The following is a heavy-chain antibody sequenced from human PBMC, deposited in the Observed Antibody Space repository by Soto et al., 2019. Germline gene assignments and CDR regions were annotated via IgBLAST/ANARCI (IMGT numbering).Heavy chain of an antibody. CDR1: GFTFSSYG. D-gene: IGHD6-19*01. J-gene: IGHJ4*02. Sequence: QVQLVESGGGVVQPGRSLRLSCAASGFTFSSYGMHWVRQAPGKGLEWVAVISYDGRNKYYADSVKGRFTISRDNSKNKLYLQMNSLRAEDTDVYYCAKDRDKSGWYGEVRWVDYWGQGTLVTVSS. CDR2: ISYDGRNK. V-gene: IGHV3-30*18. CDR3: AKDRDKSGWYGEVRWVDY.